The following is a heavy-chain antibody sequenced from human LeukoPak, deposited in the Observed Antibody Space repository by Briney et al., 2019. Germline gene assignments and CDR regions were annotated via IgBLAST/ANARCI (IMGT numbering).Heavy chain of an antibody. D-gene: IGHD3-3*01. V-gene: IGHV3-30*04. Sequence: GGSLRLSCAASGFTFSSYAMHWVRQAPGKGLEWVAVISYDGSNKYYADSVKGRFTISRDNSKNTLYLQMTSLRAEDTAVYYCARPFYDFWSGYYNTETYYFYYWGQGTLVTVSS. CDR3: ARPFYDFWSGYYNTETYYFYY. CDR1: GFTFSSYA. J-gene: IGHJ4*02. CDR2: ISYDGSNK.